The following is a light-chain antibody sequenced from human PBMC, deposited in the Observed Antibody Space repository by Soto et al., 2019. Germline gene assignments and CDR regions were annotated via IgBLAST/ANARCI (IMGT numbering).Light chain of an antibody. CDR2: GAS. V-gene: IGKV3-20*01. Sequence: EIVLTQSPGTLSLSPGERATLSCRASQSVSSSYLAWYQQKPGQAPRLLIYGASSSATCIPDRFSGSGSGTDFTLTISRLEPEDFAVYYCQQYGSSPLFGQGTKVEIK. CDR1: QSVSSSY. CDR3: QQYGSSPL. J-gene: IGKJ1*01.